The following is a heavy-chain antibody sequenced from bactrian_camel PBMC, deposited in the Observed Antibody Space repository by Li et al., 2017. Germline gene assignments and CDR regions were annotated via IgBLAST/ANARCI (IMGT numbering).Heavy chain of an antibody. D-gene: IGHD5*01. CDR1: GITFSRHD. Sequence: HVQLVESGGGLAQPGESLRLSCVASGITFSRHDMSWLRQSPGKEREGVATINSDGTPKYADSVKGRFTISRDNAKNTLYLQMNSLKPEDTAMYYCAADEYNLGLARSYTYWGQGTQVTVS. CDR2: INSDGTP. V-gene: IGHV3S53*01. CDR3: AADEYNLGLARSYTY. J-gene: IGHJ4*01.